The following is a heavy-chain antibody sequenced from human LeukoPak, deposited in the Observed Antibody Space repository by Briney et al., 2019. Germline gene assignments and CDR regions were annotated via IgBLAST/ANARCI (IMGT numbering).Heavy chain of an antibody. CDR1: GFTVSSNY. J-gene: IGHJ4*02. Sequence: GGSLRLSCAASGFTVSSNYMSWVRQAPGKGLEWVSVIYSGGSAHYADSVKGRFTISRDNSKNTLYLQMNSLRAEDTAVYYCAHTDYGDYGFDYWGQGTLVTVSS. CDR3: AHTDYGDYGFDY. CDR2: IYSGGSA. V-gene: IGHV3-53*05. D-gene: IGHD4-17*01.